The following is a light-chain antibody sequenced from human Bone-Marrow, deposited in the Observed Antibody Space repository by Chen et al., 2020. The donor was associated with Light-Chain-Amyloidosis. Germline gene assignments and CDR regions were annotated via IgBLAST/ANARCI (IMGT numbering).Light chain of an antibody. V-gene: IGLV1-47*01. CDR2: RNN. CDR1: SSNIGSNY. CDR3: SAWDDSLSAVV. Sequence: QSVLTQPPSASGTPGQMVTISCSGTSSNIGSNYIYWYQQFPGPAPKLLIYRNNQRPSGVTDRFSGSKSGTSASLAISGLRPEDEADYYCSAWDDSLSAVVFGGGTKLTVL. J-gene: IGLJ2*01.